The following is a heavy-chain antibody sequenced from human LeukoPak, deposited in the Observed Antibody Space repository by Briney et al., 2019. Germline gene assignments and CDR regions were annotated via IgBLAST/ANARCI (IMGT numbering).Heavy chain of an antibody. Sequence: SVKVSCKASGFTFTSSAVQWVRQARGQRLEWIGWIVVGSGNTNYAQKFQERVTITRDKSTSTAYMELSSLRSEDTAVYYCAAGYSSGWYVFDYWGQGTLVTVSS. V-gene: IGHV1-58*01. CDR1: GFTFTSSA. J-gene: IGHJ4*02. CDR2: IVVGSGNT. D-gene: IGHD6-19*01. CDR3: AAGYSSGWYVFDY.